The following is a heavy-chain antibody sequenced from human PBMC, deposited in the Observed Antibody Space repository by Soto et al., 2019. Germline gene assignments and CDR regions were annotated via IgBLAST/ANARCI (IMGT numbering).Heavy chain of an antibody. J-gene: IGHJ4*02. CDR1: GGSFSGYY. CDR2: IYYSGST. CDR3: ARRYGGNFDY. D-gene: IGHD3-16*01. Sequence: SETLSLTCAVYGGSFSGYYWSWIRQSPGKGLEWIGYIYYSGSTNYNPSLKSRVTISVDTSKNQFSLKLSSVTAADTAVYYCARRYGGNFDYWGQGTLVTVSS. V-gene: IGHV4-59*01.